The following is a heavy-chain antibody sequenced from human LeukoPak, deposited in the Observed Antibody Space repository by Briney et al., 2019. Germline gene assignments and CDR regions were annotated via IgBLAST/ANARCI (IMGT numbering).Heavy chain of an antibody. Sequence: GGSLRLSCAASGFIFTSNRMNWVRQAPGKGLEWVANIKPDGSEKYYVDSVKGRFTISRDNGKNSLYLQMNSLRAEDTAVYYCARYRHLGYWGQGTLVTVSS. V-gene: IGHV3-7*01. CDR3: ARYRHLGY. CDR2: IKPDGSEK. J-gene: IGHJ4*02. CDR1: GFIFTSNR.